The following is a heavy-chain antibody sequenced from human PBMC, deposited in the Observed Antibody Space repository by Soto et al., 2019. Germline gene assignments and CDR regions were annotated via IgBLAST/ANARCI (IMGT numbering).Heavy chain of an antibody. V-gene: IGHV1-2*02. J-gene: IGHJ6*02. CDR1: GYTFTGYY. Sequence: ASVKVSCKASGYTFTGYYMHWVRQAPGQGLEWMGWINPNSGGTNYAQKLQGRVTMTTDTSTSTAYMELRSLRSDDTAVYYCARVERRQQLITDYYYYGMDVWGQGTTVTVSS. CDR2: INPNSGGT. CDR3: ARVERRQQLITDYYYYGMDV. D-gene: IGHD6-13*01.